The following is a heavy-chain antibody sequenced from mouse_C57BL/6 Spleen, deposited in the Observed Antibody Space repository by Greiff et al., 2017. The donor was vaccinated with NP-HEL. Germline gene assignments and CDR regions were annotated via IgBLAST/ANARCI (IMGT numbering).Heavy chain of an antibody. CDR2: ISSCSSTI. CDR3: ARPGGYDYAMDY. V-gene: IGHV5-17*01. CDR1: GFTFSDYG. D-gene: IGHD2-2*01. Sequence: EVQRVEPGGGLVKPGGSLKLSCAASGFTFSDYGMHWVRQAPEKGLEWVAYISSCSSTIYYADTVKGRFTISRDNAKNTLFLQMTSLRSEDTAMYYCARPGGYDYAMDYWGQGTSVTVSS. J-gene: IGHJ4*01.